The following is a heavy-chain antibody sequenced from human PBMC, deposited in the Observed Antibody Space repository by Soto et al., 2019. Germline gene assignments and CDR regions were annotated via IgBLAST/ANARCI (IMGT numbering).Heavy chain of an antibody. V-gene: IGHV3-74*01. CDR2: MNEDGGTT. J-gene: IGHJ6*02. CDR1: GFTFSSYW. D-gene: IGHD3-10*01. CDR3: ASDLSGRADV. Sequence: LRLSCAASGFTFSSYWMHWVRQAPGKGLVWASRMNEDGGTTDYADSVKGRFTISRDNAKNTLYLQMNSLRVGDTAVYYCASDLSGRADVWGQGTTVTVPS.